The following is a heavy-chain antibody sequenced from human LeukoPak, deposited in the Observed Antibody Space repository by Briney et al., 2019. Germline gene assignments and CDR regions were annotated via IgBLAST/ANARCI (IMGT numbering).Heavy chain of an antibody. CDR1: GGSISSSSYY. J-gene: IGHJ5*02. Sequence: SETLSLTCTVSGGSISSSSYYWGWIRQPPGKGLEWIGSIYYSGSTYCNPSLKSRVTISVDTSKNQFSLKLSSATAADTAVYYCARVMVWSVLPWGQGTLVTVSS. CDR3: ARVMVWSVLP. D-gene: IGHD3-3*01. V-gene: IGHV4-39*07. CDR2: IYYSGST.